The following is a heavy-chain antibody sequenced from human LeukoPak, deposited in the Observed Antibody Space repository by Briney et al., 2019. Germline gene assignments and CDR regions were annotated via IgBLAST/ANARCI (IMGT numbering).Heavy chain of an antibody. CDR3: GRNRLGEALDT. V-gene: IGHV1-2*02. Sequence: AASVKVSCKASGYTFTDYFIHWVRQAPGQGLEWMGWIGPGSGDTSYSQKFQGRVTVTRDTSISTAYMELSRLRSDDTAVYFCGRNRLGEALDTWGQGTMVTVSS. D-gene: IGHD3-16*01. CDR2: IGPGSGDT. CDR1: GYTFTDYF. J-gene: IGHJ3*02.